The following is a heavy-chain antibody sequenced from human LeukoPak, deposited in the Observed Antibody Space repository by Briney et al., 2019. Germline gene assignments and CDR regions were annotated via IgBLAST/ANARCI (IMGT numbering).Heavy chain of an antibody. CDR2: ISSSGTTI. D-gene: IGHD6-13*01. J-gene: IGHJ4*02. CDR1: GFTFSSYS. V-gene: IGHV3-48*02. Sequence: GGSLRLSCAASGFTFSSYSMNWVRQAPGKGLEWVSYISSSGTTIYYADSVKGRFTISRDNAKNSLYLQMNSLRDEDTAVYYCARVWGLAVAGGEIEYWGQGTLVHVSS. CDR3: ARVWGLAVAGGEIEY.